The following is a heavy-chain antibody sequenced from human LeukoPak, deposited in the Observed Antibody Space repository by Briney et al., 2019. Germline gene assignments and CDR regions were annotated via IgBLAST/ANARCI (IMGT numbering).Heavy chain of an antibody. CDR2: IYTSGST. Sequence: PSQTLSLTCTVSGGSISSGSYYWSWIRQPAGKGLEWIGRIYTSGSTNYNPSLKSRVTISVDTSKNQFSLELSSVTAADTAVYYCARPVVPARDAFDIWGQGTMVTVSS. V-gene: IGHV4-61*02. CDR1: GGSISSGSYY. CDR3: ARPVVPARDAFDI. J-gene: IGHJ3*02. D-gene: IGHD2-2*01.